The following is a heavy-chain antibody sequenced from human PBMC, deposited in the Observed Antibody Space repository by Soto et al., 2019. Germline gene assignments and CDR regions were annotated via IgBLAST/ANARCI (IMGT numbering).Heavy chain of an antibody. D-gene: IGHD3-3*01. V-gene: IGHV1-69*13. Sequence: SGKVSCKASGGTFSNSGISWLRQSPLQGVEWMGGSIPIFGTANYAQKFQGRVTIIADESTSTAYMEVTSLRSEDTAVYYCARAPILVGVTPYENYFDSWGQGTLVTVSS. CDR2: SIPIFGTA. CDR3: ARAPILVGVTPYENYFDS. CDR1: GGTFSNSG. J-gene: IGHJ4*02.